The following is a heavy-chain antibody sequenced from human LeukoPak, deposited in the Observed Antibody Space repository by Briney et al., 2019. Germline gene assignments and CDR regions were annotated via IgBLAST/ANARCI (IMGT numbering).Heavy chain of an antibody. CDR3: ASARDIVVVGPFDP. CDR2: IIPIFGTA. CDR1: GYTFTGYY. Sequence: GASVKVSCKASGYTFTGYYMHWVRQAPGQGLEWMGGIIPIFGTANYAQKFQGRVTITADKSTSTAYMELSSLRSEDTAVYYCASARDIVVVGPFDPWGQGTLVTVSS. J-gene: IGHJ5*02. D-gene: IGHD2-15*01. V-gene: IGHV1-69*06.